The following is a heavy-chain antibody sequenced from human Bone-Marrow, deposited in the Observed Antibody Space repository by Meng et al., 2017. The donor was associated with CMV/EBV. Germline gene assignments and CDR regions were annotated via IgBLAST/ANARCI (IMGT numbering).Heavy chain of an antibody. CDR2: ISTTGNTI. CDR3: ARVSDSGNFYRLFDS. Sequence: GESLKISCETSGFSLSSYWIHWVRQSPDKGLEWVSRISTTGNTITYADSVKGRFTVSRDDAKNTVYLQTSSLRAEDTAVYYCARVSDSGNFYRLFDSWGQGTRVTGYS. V-gene: IGHV3-74*01. D-gene: IGHD1-26*01. J-gene: IGHJ4*02. CDR1: GFSLSSYW.